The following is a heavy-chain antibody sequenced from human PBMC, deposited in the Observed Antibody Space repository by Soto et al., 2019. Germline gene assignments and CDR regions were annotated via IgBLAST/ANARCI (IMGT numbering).Heavy chain of an antibody. CDR1: GGTFSSYA. CDR3: ARLYCSGGSCYGLFDY. D-gene: IGHD2-15*01. Sequence: QVQLVQSGAEVKKPGSSVKVSCKASGGTFSSYAISWVRQAPGQGLEWMGGIIPIFGTANYAQKFQGRVTITADKSTSTAYMDVSSLRSEDTAVYYCARLYCSGGSCYGLFDYWGQGTLVTVSS. V-gene: IGHV1-69*06. J-gene: IGHJ4*02. CDR2: IIPIFGTA.